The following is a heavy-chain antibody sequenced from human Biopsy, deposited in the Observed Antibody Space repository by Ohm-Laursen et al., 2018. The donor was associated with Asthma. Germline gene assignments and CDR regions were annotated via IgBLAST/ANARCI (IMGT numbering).Heavy chain of an antibody. CDR1: GFTFSSYG. V-gene: IGHV3-30*18. CDR2: MTYDGSNT. D-gene: IGHD3-3*01. CDR3: AKDTEGRYDCWRGLSYTYSGMDV. Sequence: SLRLSCTASGFTFSSYGMYWVRQAPGKGLEWVAVMTYDGSNTYYADSVKGRFTISRDNSKNTLYLQMNSLRAEDTAVYYCAKDTEGRYDCWRGLSYTYSGMDVWGQGPTVTVSS. J-gene: IGHJ6*02.